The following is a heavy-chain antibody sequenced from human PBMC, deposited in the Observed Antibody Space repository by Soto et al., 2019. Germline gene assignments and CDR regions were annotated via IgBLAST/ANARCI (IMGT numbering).Heavy chain of an antibody. D-gene: IGHD2-8*01. J-gene: IGHJ4*02. CDR3: VSQRTSVLTQAYFDY. CDR2: VYYRGRS. CDR1: GGSVSNSNYY. V-gene: IGHV4-39*01. Sequence: SETLSLTCTVSGGSVSNSNYYWGWIRQSPGKGLEWIGSVYYRGRSYSKSSVKSRVTISVDTSKNQFSLNLNSVTASDTAVYFCVSQRTSVLTQAYFDYWGPGALVTVYS.